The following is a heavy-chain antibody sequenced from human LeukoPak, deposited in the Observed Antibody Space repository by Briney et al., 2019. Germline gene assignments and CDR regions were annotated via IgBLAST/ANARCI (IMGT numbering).Heavy chain of an antibody. V-gene: IGHV3-13*01. CDR2: INTAGDT. J-gene: IGHJ4*02. Sequence: EGSLRLSCAASGFTFKSYDMHWVRQAAGEGPEWVSAINTAGDTYYQGSVKGRFTISRENAKNSLYLQMNSLRAGDTAVYYCASGGRGSSWFGNWGQGTLVTVSS. CDR1: GFTFKSYD. CDR3: ASGGRGSSWFGN. D-gene: IGHD6-13*01.